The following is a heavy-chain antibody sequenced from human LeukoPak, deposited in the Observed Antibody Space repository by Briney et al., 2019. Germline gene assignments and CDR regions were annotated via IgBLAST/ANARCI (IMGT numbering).Heavy chain of an antibody. D-gene: IGHD7-27*01. J-gene: IGHJ6*02. CDR3: ARGYLGMYYYYYGMDV. CDR1: GFTFSSYG. CDR2: IWYDGSNK. Sequence: GGFLRLSCAASGFTFSSYGMHWVRQAPGKGLEWVAVIWYDGSNKYYADSVKGRFTISRDNSKNTLYLQMNSLRAEDTAVYYCARGYLGMYYYYYGMDVWGQGTTVTVSS. V-gene: IGHV3-33*01.